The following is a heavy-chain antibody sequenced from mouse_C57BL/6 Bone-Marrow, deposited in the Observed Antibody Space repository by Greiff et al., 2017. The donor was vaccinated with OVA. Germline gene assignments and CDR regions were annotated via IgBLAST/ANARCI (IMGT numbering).Heavy chain of an antibody. CDR2: IYPGSGST. D-gene: IGHD2-5*01. CDR1: GYTFTSYW. V-gene: IGHV1-55*01. Sequence: QVQLQQPGAELVKPGASVKMSCKASGYTFTSYWITWVKQRPGQGLEWIGDIYPGSGSTNYNEKFKSKATLTVDTSSSPAYMQLSSLTSEDSAVYYCARGYSNFSWFAYWGQGTLVTVSA. J-gene: IGHJ3*01. CDR3: ARGYSNFSWFAY.